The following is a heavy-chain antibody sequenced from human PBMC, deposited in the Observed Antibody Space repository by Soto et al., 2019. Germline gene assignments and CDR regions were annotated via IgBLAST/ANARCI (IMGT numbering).Heavy chain of an antibody. J-gene: IGHJ4*02. D-gene: IGHD6-19*01. Sequence: PSETLSLTCTVSGGSISSSSYYWGWIRQPPGKGLEWIGSIYYSGSTYYNPSLKSRVTISVDTSKNQFSLKLSSVTAADTAVYYCARHEAYRSGWSSGFDYWGQGTLVTVSS. V-gene: IGHV4-39*01. CDR1: GGSISSSSYY. CDR2: IYYSGST. CDR3: ARHEAYRSGWSSGFDY.